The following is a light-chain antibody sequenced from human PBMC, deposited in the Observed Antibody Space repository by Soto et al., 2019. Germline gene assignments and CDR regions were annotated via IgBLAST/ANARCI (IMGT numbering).Light chain of an antibody. CDR2: DAS. CDR3: QQRSNWPPRIT. CDR1: QSVSNNY. Sequence: EIVLRQSPGTLSLSPGERATLSCRASQSVSNNYLAWYQQKPGQAPRLLIYDASNRATGIPARFSGSGSGTDFTLTISSLEPEDFAVYYCQQRSNWPPRITFGQGTRLEIK. V-gene: IGKV3-11*01. J-gene: IGKJ5*01.